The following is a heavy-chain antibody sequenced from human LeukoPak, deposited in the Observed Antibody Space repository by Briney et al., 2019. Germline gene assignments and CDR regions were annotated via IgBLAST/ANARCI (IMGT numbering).Heavy chain of an antibody. V-gene: IGHV3-21*01. Sequence: GRSLRLSCAASGFTLSSYGMHWVRQAPGKGLEWVSSISSSSNYIHYADSVKGRFTISRDNAKNSLYLQMNSLRAEDTAVYFCARGTLGAWGWWGQGTLVTVSS. D-gene: IGHD6-19*01. CDR1: GFTLSSYG. CDR3: ARGTLGAWGW. CDR2: ISSSSNYI. J-gene: IGHJ4*02.